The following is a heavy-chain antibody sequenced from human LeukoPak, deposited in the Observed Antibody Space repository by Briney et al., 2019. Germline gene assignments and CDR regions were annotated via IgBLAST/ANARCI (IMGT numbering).Heavy chain of an antibody. CDR1: GYTFTGYY. CDR3: ARDRGITIFGGYYFDY. J-gene: IGHJ4*02. D-gene: IGHD3-3*01. Sequence: ASVKVSCKASGYTFTGYYMHWVRQAPGQGLEWMGWINPNSGGTNYTQKFQGRVTMTRDTSINTAYMELSRLRSDDTAVYYCARDRGITIFGGYYFDYWGQGTLVTVSS. V-gene: IGHV1-2*02. CDR2: INPNSGGT.